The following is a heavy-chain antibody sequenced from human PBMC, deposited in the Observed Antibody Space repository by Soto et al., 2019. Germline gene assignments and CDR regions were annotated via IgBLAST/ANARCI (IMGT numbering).Heavy chain of an antibody. CDR2: INPSGGST. V-gene: IGHV1-46*01. Sequence: ASVKVSCKASGHTFTSYYMHWVRQAPGQGLEWMGIINPSGGSTRYAQKFQGRVTMTRDTSTSTVYMELSSQRSEDTAVYYCARGLIYDSSGYYFDYWGQGTLVTVSS. J-gene: IGHJ4*02. CDR3: ARGLIYDSSGYYFDY. CDR1: GHTFTSYY. D-gene: IGHD3-22*01.